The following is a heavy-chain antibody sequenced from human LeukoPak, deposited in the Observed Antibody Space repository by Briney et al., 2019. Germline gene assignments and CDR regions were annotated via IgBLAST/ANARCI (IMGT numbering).Heavy chain of an antibody. CDR3: ARRTKDYDILTGYGY. Sequence: SSETLSLTCTVSGGSISSSSYYWGWIRQPPGKGLEWIGTIYYSGNTYYNPSLKSRVTISVDTSKNQFSLKLSSVTAADTAVYYCARRTKDYDILTGYGYWGQGTLVTVSS. J-gene: IGHJ4*02. V-gene: IGHV4-39*01. CDR1: GGSISSSSYY. D-gene: IGHD3-9*01. CDR2: IYYSGNT.